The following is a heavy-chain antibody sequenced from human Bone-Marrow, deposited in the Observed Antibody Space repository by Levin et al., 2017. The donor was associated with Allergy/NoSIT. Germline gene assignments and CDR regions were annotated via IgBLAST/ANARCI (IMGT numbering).Heavy chain of an antibody. J-gene: IGHJ4*02. V-gene: IGHV4-59*01. CDR1: GGSISSYY. D-gene: IGHD5-24*01. Sequence: SETLSLTCTVSGGSISSYYWSWIRQPPGKGLEWIGYIYYSGSTNYNPSLKSRVTISVDTSKNQFSLKLSSVTAADTAVYYCARFDGYNSDYWGQGTLVTVSS. CDR2: IYYSGST. CDR3: ARFDGYNSDY.